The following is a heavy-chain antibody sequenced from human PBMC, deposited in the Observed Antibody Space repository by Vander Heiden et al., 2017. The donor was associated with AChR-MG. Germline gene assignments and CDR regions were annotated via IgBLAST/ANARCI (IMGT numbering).Heavy chain of an antibody. J-gene: IGHJ4*02. V-gene: IGHV3-30-3*01. CDR1: GFPFRSYE. CDR3: AKVPYPLVPPDY. CDR2: ISYDGATK. Sequence: QVQLLESGGGVVQPGKSLRLSCAASGFPFRSYEMHWVRQIPGKGLEWVAVISYDGATKHYSDAVNGRFTISRDNSKNILYLQMDSLTIADTAVYFCAKVPYPLVPPDYWGQGTLVTVSS.